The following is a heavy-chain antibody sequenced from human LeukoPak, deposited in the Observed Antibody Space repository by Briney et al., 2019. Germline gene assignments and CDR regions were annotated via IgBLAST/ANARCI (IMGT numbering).Heavy chain of an antibody. Sequence: KPSETLSLTCTVSGYSISSGYYWGWIRQPPGKGLDWIGTISYAGSTNYNPSLNTRVTISTDTSNNQFSLRLSSVTDADTAVYYCARVAAGLKYGADYWGQGTLGTVSS. CDR3: ARVAAGLKYGADY. J-gene: IGHJ4*02. CDR1: GYSISSGYY. V-gene: IGHV4-38-2*02. D-gene: IGHD1-14*01. CDR2: ISYAGST.